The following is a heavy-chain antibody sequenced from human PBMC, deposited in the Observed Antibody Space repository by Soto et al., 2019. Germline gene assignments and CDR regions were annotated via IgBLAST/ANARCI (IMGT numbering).Heavy chain of an antibody. CDR3: ARDACSSTSCYAFIDY. J-gene: IGHJ4*02. Sequence: SETLSLTCSVSGGSVSSNIYTWGWIRQSPGKGLEWIGSIYYTESTYYNPSLKSRVTISVDTSKNQFSLKLSSVTAADTAVYYCARDACSSTSCYAFIDYWGQGTLVTVSS. CDR1: GGSVSSNIYT. D-gene: IGHD2-2*01. V-gene: IGHV4-39*07. CDR2: IYYTEST.